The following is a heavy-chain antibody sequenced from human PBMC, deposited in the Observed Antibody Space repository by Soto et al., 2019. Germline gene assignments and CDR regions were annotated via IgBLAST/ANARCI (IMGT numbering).Heavy chain of an antibody. Sequence: KSSETLSLTCTVSGGSISSPSYYGGWIRQPPGKGLEWIGSIYYNGATYYNPSLKSRVTISVDTSENQFSLRLSSVTAADTAVYYCARQGAPSYSSSWYRPLDYWGQGTLVTVSS. CDR2: IYYNGAT. J-gene: IGHJ4*02. V-gene: IGHV4-39*01. CDR1: GGSISSPSYY. CDR3: ARQGAPSYSSSWYRPLDY. D-gene: IGHD6-13*01.